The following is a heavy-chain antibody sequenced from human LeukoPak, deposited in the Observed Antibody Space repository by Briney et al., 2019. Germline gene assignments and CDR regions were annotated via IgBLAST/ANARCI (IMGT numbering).Heavy chain of an antibody. Sequence: SLKVSCKASGGTFSSYAISWVRQAPGQGLEWMGGIIPIFGTANYAQKFQGRVTITADKSTSTAYMELSSLRSEDTAVYYCARGYSSGWYDNWFDPWGQGTLVTVSS. CDR2: IIPIFGTA. CDR3: ARGYSSGWYDNWFDP. V-gene: IGHV1-69*06. D-gene: IGHD6-19*01. J-gene: IGHJ5*02. CDR1: GGTFSSYA.